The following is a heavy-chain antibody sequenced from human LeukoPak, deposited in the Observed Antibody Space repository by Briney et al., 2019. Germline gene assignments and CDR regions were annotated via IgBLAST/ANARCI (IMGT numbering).Heavy chain of an antibody. CDR3: ARDNGCSSSWYDY. D-gene: IGHD6-13*01. Sequence: SETLSLTCTVSGGSISSHYWSWVRQPPGKGLEWIGYIYYSGSTNYNPSLKSRVTISVDTSKNQFSLKLSSVTAADTAVYYCARDNGCSSSWYDYWGQGTLVTVSS. V-gene: IGHV4-59*11. J-gene: IGHJ4*02. CDR2: IYYSGST. CDR1: GGSISSHY.